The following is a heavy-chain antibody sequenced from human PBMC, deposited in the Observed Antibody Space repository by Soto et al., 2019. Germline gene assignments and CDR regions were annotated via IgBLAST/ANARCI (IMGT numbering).Heavy chain of an antibody. CDR2: INPNSGGT. Sequence: ASVKVSCKASGYTFTGYYVHWVRQAPGQGLEWMGWINPNSGGTKSAQKFQGRVTMTRDTSINTAYMELSRLRSDDTAVYYCARRKGDYYDSSGYHYYFDYWGQGTLVTVSS. V-gene: IGHV1-2*02. CDR3: ARRKGDYYDSSGYHYYFDY. J-gene: IGHJ4*02. CDR1: GYTFTGYY. D-gene: IGHD3-22*01.